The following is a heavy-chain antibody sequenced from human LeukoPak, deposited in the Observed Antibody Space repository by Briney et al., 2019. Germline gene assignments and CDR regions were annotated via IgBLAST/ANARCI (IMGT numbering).Heavy chain of an antibody. Sequence: GGSLRLSCAASGFTFSGYWMSWVRQAPGEGLEWVANIKTDGSAKYYADSVKGRFTISRDNSKNTLYLQMNSLRAEDTAVYYCAKGAGIVVVPAAIDTSWFDPWGQGTLVTVSS. J-gene: IGHJ5*02. D-gene: IGHD2-2*02. CDR3: AKGAGIVVVPAAIDTSWFDP. CDR1: GFTFSGYW. CDR2: IKTDGSAK. V-gene: IGHV3-7*03.